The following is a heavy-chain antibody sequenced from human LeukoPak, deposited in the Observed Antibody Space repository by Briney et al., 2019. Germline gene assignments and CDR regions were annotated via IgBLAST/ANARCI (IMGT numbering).Heavy chain of an antibody. D-gene: IGHD3-22*01. J-gene: IGHJ4*02. CDR2: ITWSGDRT. CDR3: ARDNYYDSSGYYGLGY. V-gene: IGHV3-20*04. CDR1: GFTFDNYG. Sequence: GGSLRLSCSASGFTFDNYGMSWVRQAPGKGLEWVAGITWSGDRTGYADSVNGRFTISRDNAKDSLYLQMNSLRTEDTAFYFCARDNYYDSSGYYGLGYWGQGTLVTVSS.